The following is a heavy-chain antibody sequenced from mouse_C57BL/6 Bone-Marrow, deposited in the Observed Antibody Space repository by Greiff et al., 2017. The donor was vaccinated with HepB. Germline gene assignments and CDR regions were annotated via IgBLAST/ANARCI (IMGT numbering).Heavy chain of an antibody. Sequence: VQLQQPGAELVMPGASVKLSCKASGYTFTSYWMHWVKQRPGQGLEWIGEIDPSDSYTNYNQKFKGKSTLTVDKSSSTAYMQLSSLTSDDSAVYYCARSSYDFDYWGQGTTLTVSS. J-gene: IGHJ2*01. V-gene: IGHV1-69*01. CDR3: ARSSYDFDY. CDR2: IDPSDSYT. D-gene: IGHD1-1*01. CDR1: GYTFTSYW.